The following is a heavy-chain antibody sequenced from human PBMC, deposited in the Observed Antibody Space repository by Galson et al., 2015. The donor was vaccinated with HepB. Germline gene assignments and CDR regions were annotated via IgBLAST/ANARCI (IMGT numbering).Heavy chain of an antibody. J-gene: IGHJ4*02. CDR1: GFTSSRSGFTLSTYD. V-gene: IGHV3-48*02. Sequence: SLRLSCAASGFTSSRSGFTLSTYDMNWVRQAPGKGLEWLSHISKNSDATFYADSVKGRFTLYRDSADISLYLQMTSLRDEDTAVYFCVRDRDWAFDSWGQGTLVTVSS. D-gene: IGHD3-9*01. CDR2: ISKNSDAT. CDR3: VRDRDWAFDS.